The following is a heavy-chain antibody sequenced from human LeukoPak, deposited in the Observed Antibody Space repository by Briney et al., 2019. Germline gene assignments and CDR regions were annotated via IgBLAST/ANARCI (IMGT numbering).Heavy chain of an antibody. CDR1: GYTFTGYY. Sequence: ASVKVSCKASGYTFTGYYMHWVRQAPGQGLEWMGWINPNSGGTNYAQKFQGRVTMTRDTSISTAYMELSRLRSDDTAVYYCARDRAIFGVVRPLGYWGQGTLVTVSS. D-gene: IGHD3-3*01. J-gene: IGHJ4*02. V-gene: IGHV1-2*02. CDR3: ARDRAIFGVVRPLGY. CDR2: INPNSGGT.